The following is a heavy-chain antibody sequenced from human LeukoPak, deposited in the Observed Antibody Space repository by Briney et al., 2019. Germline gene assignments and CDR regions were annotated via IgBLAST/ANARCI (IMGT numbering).Heavy chain of an antibody. Sequence: KPSETLSLTCTVSGGSISTYYWSWIRQSPGKGLEWIGTIYYIGNTYYNPALQSRVTISVDTSKNQFSLKLTSVTAADTAVFYCARLLYNWNGIDYWGQGTLVTVSS. V-gene: IGHV4-59*04. CDR3: ARLLYNWNGIDY. CDR2: IYYIGNT. D-gene: IGHD1-1*01. CDR1: GGSISTYY. J-gene: IGHJ4*02.